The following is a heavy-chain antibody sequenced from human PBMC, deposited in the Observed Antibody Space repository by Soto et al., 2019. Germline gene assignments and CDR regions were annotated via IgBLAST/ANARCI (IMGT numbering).Heavy chain of an antibody. CDR1: GGSISSYY. J-gene: IGHJ5*02. CDR3: ARDLGYCSGGSCSDAAWFDP. Sequence: PSETLSLTCTVSGGSISSYYWSWIRQPPGKGLEWIGYIYYSGSTNYNPSLKSRVTISVDTSKNQFSLKLSSVTAADTAVYYCARDLGYCSGGSCSDAAWFDPWGQGTLVTVSS. V-gene: IGHV4-59*01. CDR2: IYYSGST. D-gene: IGHD2-15*01.